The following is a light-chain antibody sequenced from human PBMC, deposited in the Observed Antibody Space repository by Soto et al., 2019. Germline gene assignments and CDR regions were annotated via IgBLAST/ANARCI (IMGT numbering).Light chain of an antibody. CDR3: SSYTTRASGV. CDR1: SSDVGTNKY. CDR2: DVS. J-gene: IGLJ3*02. Sequence: QSALTQPASVSGSPGQSITISCTGSSSDVGTNKYVSWYQQHPGKAPKVMIYDVSDRPSGVSNRFSGSKSGNTASLTISGLQAEDEADYYCSSYTTRASGVFGGGTKLTVL. V-gene: IGLV2-14*01.